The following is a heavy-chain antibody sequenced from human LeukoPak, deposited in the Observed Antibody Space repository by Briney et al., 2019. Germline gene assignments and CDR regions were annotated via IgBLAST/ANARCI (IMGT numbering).Heavy chain of an antibody. CDR1: GYSFTSFW. D-gene: IGHD3-3*01. CDR2: IYPGDSNI. V-gene: IGHV5-51*01. Sequence: GESLKISCKGSGYSFTSFWIAWVRQMPGKGLEWMGIIYPGDSNIRYSPSFQGQVTISVDKSISTAYLQWSSLKASDTAMYYCARRADYDFWSGYFLDYWGQGTLVTVSS. CDR3: ARRADYDFWSGYFLDY. J-gene: IGHJ4*02.